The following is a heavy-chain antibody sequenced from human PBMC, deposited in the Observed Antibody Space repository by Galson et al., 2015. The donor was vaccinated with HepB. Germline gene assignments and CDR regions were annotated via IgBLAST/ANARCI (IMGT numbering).Heavy chain of an antibody. V-gene: IGHV3-30*09. Sequence: SLRLSCAASGFTFSSYAMHWVRQAPGKGLEWVAVISYDGSNKYYADSVKGRFAISRDNSKNTLYLQMNSLRAEDTAVYYCARDGGYCSSISCYRYFDYWGLGTLVTVSS. D-gene: IGHD2-2*01. CDR3: ARDGGYCSSISCYRYFDY. CDR2: ISYDGSNK. CDR1: GFTFSSYA. J-gene: IGHJ4*02.